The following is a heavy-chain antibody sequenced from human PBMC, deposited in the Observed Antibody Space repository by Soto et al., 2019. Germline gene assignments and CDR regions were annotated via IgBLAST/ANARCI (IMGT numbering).Heavy chain of an antibody. D-gene: IGHD6-13*01. Sequence: SETLSLTCAVYGGSFSGYYWSWIRQPPGKGLEWIGEINHSGSTNYNLSLKSRVTISVDTSKNQFSLKLSSVTAADTAVYYCARDQYSRYSSSWYYFDYWGQGTLVTVSS. CDR2: INHSGST. CDR1: GGSFSGYY. CDR3: ARDQYSRYSSSWYYFDY. V-gene: IGHV4-34*01. J-gene: IGHJ4*02.